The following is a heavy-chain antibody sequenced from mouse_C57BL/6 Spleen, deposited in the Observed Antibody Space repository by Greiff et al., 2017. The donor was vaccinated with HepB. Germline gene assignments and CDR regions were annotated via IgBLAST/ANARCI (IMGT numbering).Heavy chain of an antibody. J-gene: IGHJ3*01. Sequence: VQLKESGPVLVKPGASVKMSCKASGYTFTDYYMNWVKQSHGKSLEWIGVINPYNGGTSYNQKFKGKATLTVDKSSSTAYMELNSLTSEDSAVYYCAPLWDEFAYWGQGTLVTVSA. CDR2: INPYNGGT. V-gene: IGHV1-19*01. CDR1: GYTFTDYY. D-gene: IGHD4-1*01. CDR3: APLWDEFAY.